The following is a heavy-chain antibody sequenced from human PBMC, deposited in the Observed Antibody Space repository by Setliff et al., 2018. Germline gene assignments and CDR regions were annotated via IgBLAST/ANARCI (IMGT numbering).Heavy chain of an antibody. Sequence: SETLSLTCSVSGVSITSGGYYWNWIRQHPVKGLEWIGYIYYSGRTYSNPSLKSRVTISVDTSKNHFSLKLSSVTAADTAVYYCAKNPRPGITAGGNYMDVWGKGTTVTVSS. D-gene: IGHD6-13*01. V-gene: IGHV4-31*03. CDR2: IYYSGRT. J-gene: IGHJ6*03. CDR1: GVSITSGGYY. CDR3: AKNPRPGITAGGNYMDV.